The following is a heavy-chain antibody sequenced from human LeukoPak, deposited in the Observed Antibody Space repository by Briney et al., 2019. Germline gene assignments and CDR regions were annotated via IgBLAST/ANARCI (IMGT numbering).Heavy chain of an antibody. CDR2: IYHSGST. V-gene: IGHV4-38-2*02. CDR3: ARDIVVVPAAINDAFDT. D-gene: IGHD2-2*01. J-gene: IGHJ3*02. CDR1: GYSISSGYY. Sequence: SETLSLTCTVSGYSISSGYYWGWIRQPPGKGLEWIGSIYHSGSTYYNPSLKSRVTISVDTSKNQFSLKLSSVTAADTAVYYCARDIVVVPAAINDAFDTWGQGTMVTVSS.